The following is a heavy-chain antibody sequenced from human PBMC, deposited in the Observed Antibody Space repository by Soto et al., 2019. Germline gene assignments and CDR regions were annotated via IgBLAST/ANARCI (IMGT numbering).Heavy chain of an antibody. CDR1: GYTFTSYD. CDR2: MNPNSGNT. Sequence: KVSCKASGYTFTSYDINWVRQATGQGLEWMGWMNPNSGNTGYAQKFQGRVTMTRNTSISTAYMELSSLRSEDTAVHYCARVWSGYQDYYYYGMDVWGQGTTVTVSS. V-gene: IGHV1-8*01. J-gene: IGHJ6*02. D-gene: IGHD3-3*01. CDR3: ARVWSGYQDYYYYGMDV.